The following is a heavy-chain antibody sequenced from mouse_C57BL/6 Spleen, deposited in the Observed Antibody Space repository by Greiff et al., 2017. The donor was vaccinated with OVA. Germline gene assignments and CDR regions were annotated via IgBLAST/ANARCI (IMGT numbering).Heavy chain of an antibody. D-gene: IGHD1-1*01. CDR1: GFTFSSYG. V-gene: IGHV5-6*02. CDR2: ISSGGSYT. J-gene: IGHJ2*01. Sequence: EVMLVESGGDLVKPGGSLKLSCAASGFTFSSYGMSWVRQTPDKRLEWVATISSGGSYTYYPDSVKGRFTISRDNAKNTLYLQMSSLKSEDTAMYYCARRGVVDYFDYWGQGTTLTVSS. CDR3: ARRGVVDYFDY.